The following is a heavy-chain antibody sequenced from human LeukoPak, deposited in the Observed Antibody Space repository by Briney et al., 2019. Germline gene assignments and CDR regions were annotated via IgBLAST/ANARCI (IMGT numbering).Heavy chain of an antibody. CDR3: ARDLIGYSSSWSNWFDP. V-gene: IGHV1-69*05. CDR2: IIPIFGTA. J-gene: IGHJ5*02. Sequence: GASVKVSCKASGGTFSSYAISWVRQAPGQGLEWKGGIIPIFGTANYAQRFQGRVTITTDESTSTAYMELSSLRSEDTAVYYCARDLIGYSSSWSNWFDPWGQGTLVTVSS. D-gene: IGHD6-13*01. CDR1: GGTFSSYA.